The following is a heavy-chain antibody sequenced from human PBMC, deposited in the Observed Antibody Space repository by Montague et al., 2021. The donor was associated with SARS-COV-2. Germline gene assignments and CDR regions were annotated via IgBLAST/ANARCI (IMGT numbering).Heavy chain of an antibody. Sequence: RLSWSASGFIFSSYGMHWVRQAPGKGLERVAHIWYDGSNENYVDSVKGRFTISRDNFKNTLYLQMNSLRAEDTAIYYCARGSVGGYYFDYWGQGTLVTVSS. CDR3: ARGSVGGYYFDY. D-gene: IGHD1-26*01. CDR1: GFIFSSYG. V-gene: IGHV3-33*01. J-gene: IGHJ4*02. CDR2: IWYDGSNE.